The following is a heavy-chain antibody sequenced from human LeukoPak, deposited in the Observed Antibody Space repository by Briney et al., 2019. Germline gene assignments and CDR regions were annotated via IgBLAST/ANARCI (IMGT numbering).Heavy chain of an antibody. Sequence: GASVKVSCKASGYTFTSYYMHRVRQAPGQGLEWMGIINPSGGSTSYAQKFQGRVTMTRDTSTSTVYMELSSLRSEDTAVYYCARVETAMAHDYWGQGTLVTVSS. CDR1: GYTFTSYY. CDR3: ARVETAMAHDY. J-gene: IGHJ4*02. CDR2: INPSGGST. V-gene: IGHV1-46*01. D-gene: IGHD5-18*01.